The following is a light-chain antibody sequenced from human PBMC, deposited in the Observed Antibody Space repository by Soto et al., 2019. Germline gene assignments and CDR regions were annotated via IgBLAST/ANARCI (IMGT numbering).Light chain of an antibody. V-gene: IGKV4-1*01. Sequence: IVMTQSPDSLAVSLGERATINCKSSQSGLYSSSNKNYLAWYQQKPGQSPKLLIYWASIRESGVPDRFSGSGSRTDFTLTISSLQAEDVAVYYCQQYYNSPWTFGQGTKVEIK. CDR2: WAS. J-gene: IGKJ1*01. CDR1: QSGLYSSSNKNY. CDR3: QQYYNSPWT.